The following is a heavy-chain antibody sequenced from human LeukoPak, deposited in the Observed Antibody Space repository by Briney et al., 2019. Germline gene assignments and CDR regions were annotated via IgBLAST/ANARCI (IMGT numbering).Heavy chain of an antibody. CDR3: AKCAVVPAAMLNYYYYGMDV. CDR1: GFTFSRYD. J-gene: IGHJ6*02. D-gene: IGHD2-2*01. CDR2: IGTFGDT. Sequence: PGGSLRLSCAASGFTFSRYDMHWVRQATGKSLEWVSAIGTFGDTYYPDSVKGRFTVSRENAKNSLYLQMNSLRAEDTAVYYCAKCAVVPAAMLNYYYYGMDVWGQGTTVTVSS. V-gene: IGHV3-13*01.